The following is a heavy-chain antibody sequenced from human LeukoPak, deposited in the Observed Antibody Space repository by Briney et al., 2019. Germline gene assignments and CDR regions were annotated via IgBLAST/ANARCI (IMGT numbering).Heavy chain of an antibody. D-gene: IGHD5-18*01. Sequence: SETLSLTCAVSGGSISSNNWWTWVRQPPGEGPEWIGDIYHSGSTDYNLSLKSRVTISVDKSKNQFSLRLGSVTAADTAVYYCAKDGYNRAFDIWGQGTMVTVSS. J-gene: IGHJ3*02. V-gene: IGHV4-4*02. CDR3: AKDGYNRAFDI. CDR2: IYHSGST. CDR1: GGSISSNNW.